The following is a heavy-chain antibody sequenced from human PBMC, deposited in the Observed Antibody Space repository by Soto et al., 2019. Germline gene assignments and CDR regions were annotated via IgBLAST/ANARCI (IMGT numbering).Heavy chain of an antibody. CDR2: INSDGSST. Sequence: PEGSLRLSCAASGFTFSRYWMHWVRQAPGKGLVCVSRINSDGSSTSYADSVKGRFTISRDNAKNSLYLQMNSLRAEDTVVYYCASHSGGVGSGYYRKAYYMDVWGKVTTVTVSS. CDR3: ASHSGGVGSGYYRKAYYMDV. V-gene: IGHV3-74*01. CDR1: GFTFSRYW. D-gene: IGHD3-3*01. J-gene: IGHJ6*03.